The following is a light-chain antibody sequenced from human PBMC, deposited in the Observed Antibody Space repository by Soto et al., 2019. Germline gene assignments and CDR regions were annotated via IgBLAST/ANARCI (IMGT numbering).Light chain of an antibody. Sequence: DIQMTQSPSSLSASVGDIVTITFRASQGIGNYLAWYQQKSGKVPKLLIYAASTLQSGVPSRFSGSRSGTDFTLTISSLQPEDVATYYCQNHNNAPWTFGQGTKVDIK. CDR1: QGIGNY. CDR2: AAS. J-gene: IGKJ1*01. CDR3: QNHNNAPWT. V-gene: IGKV1-27*01.